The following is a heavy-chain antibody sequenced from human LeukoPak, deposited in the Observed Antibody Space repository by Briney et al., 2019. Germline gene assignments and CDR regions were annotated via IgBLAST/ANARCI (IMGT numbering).Heavy chain of an antibody. J-gene: IGHJ4*02. V-gene: IGHV1-46*01. Sequence: RASVKVSCKASGYTFTSYYMHWVRQAPGQGLEWMGIINPSGGSTSYAQKLQGRVTMTTDTSTSTAYMELRSLRSDDTAVYYCARVEQWLVPNFMNLAQQIDYWGQGTLVTVSS. CDR2: INPSGGST. D-gene: IGHD6-19*01. CDR1: GYTFTSYY. CDR3: ARVEQWLVPNFMNLAQQIDY.